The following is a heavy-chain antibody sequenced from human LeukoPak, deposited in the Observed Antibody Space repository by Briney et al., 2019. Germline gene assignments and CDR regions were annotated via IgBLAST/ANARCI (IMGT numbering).Heavy chain of an antibody. J-gene: IGHJ4*02. V-gene: IGHV3-15*01. CDR3: IKSSGDWH. CDR1: GFTFRNAW. CDR2: FSTKADGGTT. Sequence: PGGPLRLSCTTSGFTFRNAWMSWLRQAPGKGLECVGRFSTKADGGTTDYAARVKGRFNISRDVPKNKLYLQMNSLKAEYTAAYYCIKSSGDWHWGRGTLVTVSS. D-gene: IGHD2-21*02.